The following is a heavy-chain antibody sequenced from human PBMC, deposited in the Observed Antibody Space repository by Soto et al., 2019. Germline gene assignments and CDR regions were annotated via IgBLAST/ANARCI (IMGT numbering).Heavy chain of an antibody. CDR2: FHPEDGET. V-gene: IGHV1-24*01. Sequence: QVQLVQSGAEVKKPGASVKVSCKVSGYTLTELSMHWVRQAPGKGLEWMGGFHPEDGETIYAQKFQGRVTMTEETSTAKAYMELSSLRSEDTAVYYCATAPAMIVVVGREYYFDYWGQGTLVTVSS. CDR1: GYTLTELS. J-gene: IGHJ4*02. CDR3: ATAPAMIVVVGREYYFDY. D-gene: IGHD3-22*01.